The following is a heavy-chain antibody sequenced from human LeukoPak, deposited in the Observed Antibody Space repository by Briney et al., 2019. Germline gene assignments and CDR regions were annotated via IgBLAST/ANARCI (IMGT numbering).Heavy chain of an antibody. J-gene: IGHJ4*02. CDR2: INHSGST. CDR1: GGSFSGYY. Sequence: SETLSLTCAVYGGSFSGYYWSWIRQPPGKGLEWIGEINHSGSTNYNPSLKSRVTIPVDTSKNQFSLKLSSVTAADTAVYYCARGTERGQRSFDYWGQGTLVTVSS. D-gene: IGHD1-1*01. V-gene: IGHV4-34*01. CDR3: ARGTERGQRSFDY.